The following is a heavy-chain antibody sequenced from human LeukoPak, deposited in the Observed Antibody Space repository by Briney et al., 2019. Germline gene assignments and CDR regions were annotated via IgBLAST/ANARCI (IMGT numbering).Heavy chain of an antibody. V-gene: IGHV1-3*01. D-gene: IGHD5-12*01. CDR2: INAGNGNT. CDR1: GYTFTSYA. Sequence: ASVKVSCKASGYTFTSYAMHWVRQAPGQRLEWMGWINAGNGNTKYSQKFQGRVTITRDTSASTAYMELSSLRSEDTAVYYCAREAAYSILEGGYDRGEREFDYWGQGTLVTVSS. CDR3: AREAAYSILEGGYDRGEREFDY. J-gene: IGHJ4*02.